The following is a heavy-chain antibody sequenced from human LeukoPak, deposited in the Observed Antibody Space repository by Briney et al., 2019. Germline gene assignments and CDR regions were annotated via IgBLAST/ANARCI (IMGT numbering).Heavy chain of an antibody. CDR3: AREVTGKGDYFDS. J-gene: IGHJ4*02. Sequence: PGGSLRLSCAASGFTVSSNYMSWVRQAPGKGLEWVSVTYSGGSTYYADSVKGRFTISRDNSKNTLYLQMNSLRGEDTAVFYCAREVTGKGDYFDSWGQGTLVTVSS. CDR2: TYSGGST. CDR1: GFTVSSNY. D-gene: IGHD1-1*01. V-gene: IGHV3-53*01.